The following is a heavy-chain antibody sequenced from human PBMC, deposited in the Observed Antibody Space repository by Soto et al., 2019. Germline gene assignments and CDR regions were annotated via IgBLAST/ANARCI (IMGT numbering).Heavy chain of an antibody. V-gene: IGHV1-69*13. CDR1: GGTFSSYA. J-gene: IGHJ4*02. CDR3: ARVNCSSTSCVAGLRNHFDY. Sequence: GASVKVSCKASGGTFSSYAISWVRQAPGQGLEWMGGIIPIFGTANYAQKFQGRVTITADESTSTAYMELSSLRSEDTAVYYCARVNCSSTSCVAGLRNHFDYWGQGTLVTVSS. CDR2: IIPIFGTA. D-gene: IGHD2-2*01.